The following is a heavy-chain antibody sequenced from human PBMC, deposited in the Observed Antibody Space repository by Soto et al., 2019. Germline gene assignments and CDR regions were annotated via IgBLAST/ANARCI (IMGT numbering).Heavy chain of an antibody. CDR1: GFTFSSYA. Sequence: QSGGSLRLSCAASGFTFSSYAMSWVRQAPGKGLEWVSAISGSGGSTYYTDSAKGRFTISRDNSKNTLYLQMNSLRAEDTAVYYCVKDFTYYYDSSGRGIDTWGQGTMVTVSS. D-gene: IGHD3-22*01. V-gene: IGHV3-23*01. CDR2: ISGSGGST. J-gene: IGHJ3*02. CDR3: VKDFTYYYDSSGRGIDT.